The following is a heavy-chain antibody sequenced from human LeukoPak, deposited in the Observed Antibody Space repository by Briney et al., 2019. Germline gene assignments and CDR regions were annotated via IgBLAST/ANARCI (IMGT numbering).Heavy chain of an antibody. Sequence: GGSLRLSCAASGFTFSSYAMSWVRQAPGKGLEWVSAISGSGGSTYYADSVKGRFTISRDNSKNTLYLQMNSLRVEDTAVYYCARDWGSGCYFDYWGQGTLVTVSS. J-gene: IGHJ4*02. D-gene: IGHD6-19*01. CDR3: ARDWGSGCYFDY. CDR2: ISGSGGST. V-gene: IGHV3-23*01. CDR1: GFTFSSYA.